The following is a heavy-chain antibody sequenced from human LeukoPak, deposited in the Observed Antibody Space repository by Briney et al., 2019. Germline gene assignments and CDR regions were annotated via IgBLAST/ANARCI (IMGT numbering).Heavy chain of an antibody. CDR3: ASYCSSTNCWTADAFDI. Sequence: SETLSLTCTVSGGSISSYYWSWIRQPPGKGLEWIGYIYYSGSTNYNPSLKSRVTISVDTSKNQFSLKLSSVTAADTAVYYCASYCSSTNCWTADAFDIWGQGTMVTVSS. J-gene: IGHJ3*02. CDR2: IYYSGST. D-gene: IGHD2-2*01. CDR1: GGSISSYY. V-gene: IGHV4-59*08.